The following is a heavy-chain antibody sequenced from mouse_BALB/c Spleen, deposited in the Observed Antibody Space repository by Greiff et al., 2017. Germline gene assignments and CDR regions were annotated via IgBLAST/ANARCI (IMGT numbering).Heavy chain of an antibody. CDR1: GYAFSSYW. CDR2: IYPGDGDT. J-gene: IGHJ2*01. Sequence: QVQLQQSGAELVRPGSSVKISCKASGYAFSSYWMNWVKQRPGQGLEWIGQIYPGDGDTNYNGKFKGKATLTADKSSSTAYMQLSSLTSEDSAVYFCARSTMITRGFDYWGQGTTLTVSS. CDR3: ARSTMITRGFDY. V-gene: IGHV1-80*01. D-gene: IGHD2-4*01.